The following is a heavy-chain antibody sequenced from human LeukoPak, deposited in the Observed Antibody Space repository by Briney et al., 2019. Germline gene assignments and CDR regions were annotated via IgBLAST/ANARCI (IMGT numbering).Heavy chain of an antibody. CDR3: AAWTDRGYNF. Sequence: PGESLRLSCAASGSTFSSSWMNWVRQAPGKGLQWVGNINPEGSQTRFVDSVLGRFTMSKDNAKNALYLQMNNLRVEDTAVFYCAAWTDRGYNFWGQGTVVTVSS. D-gene: IGHD5-24*01. J-gene: IGHJ4*02. CDR1: GSTFSSSW. CDR2: INPEGSQT. V-gene: IGHV3-7*01.